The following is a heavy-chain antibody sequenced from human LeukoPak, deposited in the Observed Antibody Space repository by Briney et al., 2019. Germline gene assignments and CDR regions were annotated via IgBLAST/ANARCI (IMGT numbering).Heavy chain of an antibody. CDR1: GFTFSSYA. CDR2: IWYDGTNK. CDR3: ARDDGGWVDY. J-gene: IGHJ4*02. Sequence: GRSLRLSCAASGFTFSSYAMHWVRQAPGKGLEWVSVIWYDGTNKYYADSVKGRFTISRDNSKNTLYLQMNSLRAEDTAVYYCARDDGGWVDYWGQGTLVTVSS. V-gene: IGHV3-33*01. D-gene: IGHD6-19*01.